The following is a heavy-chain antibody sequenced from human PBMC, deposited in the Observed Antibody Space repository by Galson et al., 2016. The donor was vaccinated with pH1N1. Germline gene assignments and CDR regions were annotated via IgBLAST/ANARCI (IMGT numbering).Heavy chain of an antibody. V-gene: IGHV2-5*02. Sequence: PALVKPTQTLTLTCTFSGFSVRSSGMGVGWIRQPPGKALEWLAPISWDDDKRYRPSLKSRLPITKDTSKNQVVLTMTNMDPVDTATYYCAHSSLGERLIWFDPWGQGTLVTVSS. CDR1: GFSVRSSGMG. CDR2: ISWDDDK. J-gene: IGHJ5*02. CDR3: AHSSLGERLIWFDP. D-gene: IGHD3-10*01.